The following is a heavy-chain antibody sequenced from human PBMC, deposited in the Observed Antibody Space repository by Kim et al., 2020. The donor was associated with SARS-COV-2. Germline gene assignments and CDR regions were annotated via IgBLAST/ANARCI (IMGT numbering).Heavy chain of an antibody. J-gene: IGHJ4*02. CDR2: YTT. Sequence: YTTEYVASVKGRFTISRDDSKNSLYLQMSSLKGEDTAVYYCARELNGGMNYWGQGTLVTVSS. D-gene: IGHD1-26*01. CDR3: ARELNGGMNY. V-gene: IGHV3-72*01.